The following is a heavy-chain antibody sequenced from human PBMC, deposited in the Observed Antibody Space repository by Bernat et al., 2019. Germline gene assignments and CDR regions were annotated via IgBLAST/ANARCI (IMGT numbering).Heavy chain of an antibody. CDR1: GYFITNYY. D-gene: IGHD2-15*01. V-gene: IGHV4-59*01. J-gene: IGHJ6*03. CDR3: ASVALVCSGGTCYYYVDV. CDR2: MHYSGST. Sequence: QVQLLQSGPGLVKPSETLSLTCTVSGYFITNYYWCWIRQSPGKGLEWIAYMHYSGSTNYNPSLASRVTVSVDTSKSQLSLKLSPVIAADAAVYYCASVALVCSGGTCYYYVDVWGKGTTVTVSS.